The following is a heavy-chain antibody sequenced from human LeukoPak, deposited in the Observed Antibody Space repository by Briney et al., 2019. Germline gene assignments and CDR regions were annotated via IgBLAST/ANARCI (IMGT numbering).Heavy chain of an antibody. CDR2: INAGNGNT. J-gene: IGHJ4*02. D-gene: IGHD6-19*01. V-gene: IGHV1-3*01. CDR3: ARESSYYSSGWYMIEYYFDY. Sequence: GASVKVSCKASGYTFTNYALHWVRQAPGQRLEWMGWINAGNGNTKYSQKFQGRVTITRDASASTAYMELSSLRSEDTAVYYCARESSYYSSGWYMIEYYFDYWGQGTLVTVSS. CDR1: GYTFTNYA.